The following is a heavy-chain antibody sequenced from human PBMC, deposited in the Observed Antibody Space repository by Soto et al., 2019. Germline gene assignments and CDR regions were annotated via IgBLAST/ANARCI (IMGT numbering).Heavy chain of an antibody. D-gene: IGHD1-1*01. J-gene: IGHJ6*03. CDR3: ARDHSDDHVLPNYYYYMDV. CDR1: GGTFSSYT. Sequence: SVKVSCKASGGTFSSYTISWVRQAPGQGLEWMGRIIPILGIANYAQKFQGRVTITADKSTSTAYMELSSLRSEDTAVYYCARDHSDDHVLPNYYYYMDVWGKGTTVTVSS. CDR2: IIPILGIA. V-gene: IGHV1-69*04.